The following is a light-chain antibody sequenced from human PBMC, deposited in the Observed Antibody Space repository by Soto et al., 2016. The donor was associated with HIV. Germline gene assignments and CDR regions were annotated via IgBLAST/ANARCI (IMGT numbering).Light chain of an antibody. CDR1: NIGSKS. CDR3: QVWGSGDDHVL. Sequence: SYELTQPPSVSVAPGKTARITCGGNNIGSKSVHWYQQKPGQAPVLVVYDDSDRPSGIPARFSGSNSGSTATLTITRVEVGDEADYYCQVWGSGDDHVLFGGGTKLTVL. J-gene: IGLJ2*01. CDR2: DDS. V-gene: IGLV3-21*03.